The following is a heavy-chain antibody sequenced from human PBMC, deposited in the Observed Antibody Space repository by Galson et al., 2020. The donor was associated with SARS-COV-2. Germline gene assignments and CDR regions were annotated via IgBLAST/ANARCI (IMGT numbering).Heavy chain of an antibody. CDR1: GFTFSSYS. J-gene: IGHJ4*02. Sequence: GESLKISCAASGFTFSSYSMNWVRQAPGKGLEWVSSISSSSSYIYYADSVKGRFTISRDNAKNSLYLQMNSLRAKDTAVYYCARDRGLPLHYDSIGYDFDYWCQGTLVTVSS. V-gene: IGHV3-21*01. CDR3: ARDRGLPLHYDSIGYDFDY. CDR2: ISSSSSYI. D-gene: IGHD3-22*01.